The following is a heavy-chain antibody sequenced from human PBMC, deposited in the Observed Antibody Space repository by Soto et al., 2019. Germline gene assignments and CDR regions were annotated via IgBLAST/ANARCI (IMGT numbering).Heavy chain of an antibody. V-gene: IGHV3-23*01. CDR3: AKDRRSTGNYGYFDY. D-gene: IGHD1-7*01. Sequence: EVQLLESGGALVQSGGSLRLSCAASGFTFSNSGMTWVRQAPGGGPVWVSSISGSGINTYYADSVRGRFTISRDNSKNTLYLQMNSLRAEDTAVYYCAKDRRSTGNYGYFDYWGQGTLVTVSS. J-gene: IGHJ4*02. CDR2: ISGSGINT. CDR1: GFTFSNSG.